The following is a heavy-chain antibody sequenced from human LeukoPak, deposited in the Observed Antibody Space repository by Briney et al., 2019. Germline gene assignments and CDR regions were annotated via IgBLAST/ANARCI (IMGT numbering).Heavy chain of an antibody. J-gene: IGHJ5*02. D-gene: IGHD3-22*01. V-gene: IGHV1-8*03. Sequence: ASVKVSCKASGYTFTSYDINWVRQATGQGREWMGWMNPTSGNTAYAQKFQGRVTITSNTSISTAYMELSSLRSEDTAVYYCARGRSMWYYDTSGYYTTSSEYNWFDPWGQGTLVTVSS. CDR3: ARGRSMWYYDTSGYYTTSSEYNWFDP. CDR1: GYTFTSYD. CDR2: MNPTSGNT.